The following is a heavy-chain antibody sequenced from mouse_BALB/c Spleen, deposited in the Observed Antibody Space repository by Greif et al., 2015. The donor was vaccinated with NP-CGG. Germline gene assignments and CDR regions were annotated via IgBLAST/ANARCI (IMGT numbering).Heavy chain of an antibody. CDR1: GFTFSSYT. J-gene: IGHJ2*01. Sequence: EVKLVESGGGLVKPGGSLKLSCAASGFTFSSYTMSWVRQTPEERLEWVATISSGGSYTYYPDSVKGRFTISRDNAKNTLYLQMSSLKSEDTAMYYCTREDDGYYGYWGQGTTLTVSS. CDR3: TREDDGYYGY. V-gene: IGHV5-6-4*01. D-gene: IGHD2-3*01. CDR2: ISSGGSYT.